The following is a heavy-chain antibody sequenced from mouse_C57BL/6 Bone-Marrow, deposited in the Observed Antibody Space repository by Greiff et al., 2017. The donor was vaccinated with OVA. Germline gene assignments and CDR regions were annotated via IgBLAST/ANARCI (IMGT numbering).Heavy chain of an antibody. J-gene: IGHJ1*03. CDR3: ARWGTGEDFDV. CDR2: IDPSDSYT. D-gene: IGHD4-1*01. CDR1: GYTFTSYW. V-gene: IGHV1-69*01. Sequence: QVQLQQPGAELVMPGASVKLSCKASGYTFTSYWMHWVKQRPGQGLEWIGEIDPSDSYTNYNQKFKGKSTLTVDKSSSTAYMQLSSLTSEDSAVYYCARWGTGEDFDVWGTGTTVTVSS.